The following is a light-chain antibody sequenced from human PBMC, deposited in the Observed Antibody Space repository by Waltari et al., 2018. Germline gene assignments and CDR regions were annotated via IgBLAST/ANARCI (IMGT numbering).Light chain of an antibody. Sequence: EIVFTQSPGTLSLSPGARATLSCRASQSVSGNSLAWYQHKLGQAPRLLIYGASSWATGIPDRFTGSGSGTDFTLTISSLEPEDFAVYYCQQYGSSPHTFGQGTKLE. J-gene: IGKJ2*01. V-gene: IGKV3-20*01. CDR1: QSVSGNS. CDR3: QQYGSSPHT. CDR2: GAS.